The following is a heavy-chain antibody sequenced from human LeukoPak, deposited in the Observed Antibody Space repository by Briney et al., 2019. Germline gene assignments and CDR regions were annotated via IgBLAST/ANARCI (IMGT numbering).Heavy chain of an antibody. V-gene: IGHV5-51*01. D-gene: IGHD5-24*01. Sequence: GESLNISCKGSGYSFTTYWIAWVRQMPGKGLEWMGSIYPSDSDTRYSPSFQGQVTISADKSNSPAYLQWSSLKASDTAMYYCARLGDGYNYLVYWGQGTLVTVSS. CDR3: ARLGDGYNYLVY. CDR2: IYPSDSDT. J-gene: IGHJ4*02. CDR1: GYSFTTYW.